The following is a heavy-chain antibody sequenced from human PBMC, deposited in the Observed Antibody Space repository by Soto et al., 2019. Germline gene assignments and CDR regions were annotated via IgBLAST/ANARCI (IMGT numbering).Heavy chain of an antibody. Sequence: QVHLVESGGGVVRPGESLTLSCAASGFTFGKYGMHWVRQAPGKGLEWVTVISFDGINTDYADSVKGRFTISRDNSKNTLYLSMHSLRPEDTAVYYCAKSGDSGWYGDYVDGFDIWGQGTMVTVSS. CDR3: AKSGDSGWYGDYVDGFDI. V-gene: IGHV3-30*18. CDR1: GFTFGKYG. D-gene: IGHD6-19*01. CDR2: ISFDGINT. J-gene: IGHJ3*02.